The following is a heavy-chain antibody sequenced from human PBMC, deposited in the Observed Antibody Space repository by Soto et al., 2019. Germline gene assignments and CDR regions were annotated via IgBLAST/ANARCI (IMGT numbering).Heavy chain of an antibody. CDR3: ARDHVVVVAARGIDY. J-gene: IGHJ4*02. V-gene: IGHV3-33*01. CDR1: GFTFSSYG. CDR2: IWYDGSNK. Sequence: GGSLRLSCAASGFTFSSYGMHWVRQAPGKGLEWVAVIWYDGSNKYYADSVKGRFTISRDNSKNTLYLQMNGLRAEDTAVYYCARDHVVVVAARGIDYWGQGTLVTVSS. D-gene: IGHD2-15*01.